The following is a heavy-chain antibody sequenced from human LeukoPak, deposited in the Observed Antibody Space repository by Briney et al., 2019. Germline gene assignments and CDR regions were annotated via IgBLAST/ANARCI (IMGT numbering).Heavy chain of an antibody. CDR3: ARGGSNIVVVPAALDY. Sequence: SETLSLTCTVSGGSISSGGYYWSWIRQPPGKGLEWIGYIYHSGSTYYNPSLKSRVTISVDRSKNQFSLKLSSVTAADTAVYYCARGGSNIVVVPAALDYWGQGTLVTVSS. CDR2: IYHSGST. CDR1: GGSISSGGYY. V-gene: IGHV4-30-2*01. J-gene: IGHJ4*02. D-gene: IGHD2-2*01.